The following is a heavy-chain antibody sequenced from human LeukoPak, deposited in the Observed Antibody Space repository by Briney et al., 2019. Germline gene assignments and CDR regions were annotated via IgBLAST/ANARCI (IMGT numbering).Heavy chain of an antibody. CDR2: ISSSGSTI. D-gene: IGHD4-23*01. CDR3: ARVPRWYVIDY. J-gene: IGHJ4*02. Sequence: SGGSLRLSCAASGFTLSAYEMKWVRQAPGKGLEWVSYISSSGSTIYYADSVKGRFTISRDNAKNSLYLQMNSLRAEDTAVYYCARVPRWYVIDYWGQGTLVTVSS. CDR1: GFTLSAYE. V-gene: IGHV3-48*03.